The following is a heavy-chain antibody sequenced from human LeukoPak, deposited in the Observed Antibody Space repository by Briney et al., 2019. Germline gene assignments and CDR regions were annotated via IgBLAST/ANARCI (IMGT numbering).Heavy chain of an antibody. D-gene: IGHD3-9*01. Sequence: SETLSLTCTVSGGSISSYYWSWIRQPPGKGLECIGYIYYSGSTYYNPSLKSRVTISVDTSKKQFSLKLSSVTAADTAVYYCARDLTGGAFDIWGQGTMVTVSS. V-gene: IGHV4-59*12. J-gene: IGHJ3*02. CDR3: ARDLTGGAFDI. CDR2: IYYSGST. CDR1: GGSISSYY.